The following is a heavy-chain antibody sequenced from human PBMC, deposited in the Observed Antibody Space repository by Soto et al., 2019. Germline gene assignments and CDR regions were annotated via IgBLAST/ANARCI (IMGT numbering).Heavy chain of an antibody. D-gene: IGHD3-22*01. J-gene: IGHJ4*02. CDR2: ISGSGGST. CDR1: GFTFSSYA. CDR3: AKVRRAISGVLSGYYLASYYFDY. Sequence: PGGSLRLSCAASGFTFSSYAMSWVRQAPGKGLEWVSAISGSGGSTYYADSVKGRFTISRDNSKNTLYLQMNSLRAEDTAVYYCAKVRRAISGVLSGYYLASYYFDYWGQGTLVTVSS. V-gene: IGHV3-23*01.